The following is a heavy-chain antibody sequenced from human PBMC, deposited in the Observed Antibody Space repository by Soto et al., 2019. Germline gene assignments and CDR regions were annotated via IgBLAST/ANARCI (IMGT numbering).Heavy chain of an antibody. CDR1: GDSLSSGGHY. Sequence: PSETLSLTCTVSGDSLSSGGHYWSWIRQRPGKGLEWIGHIYDSVNTYYSPSLRSRVTISADMSKNQFSLNLRSVTAADTAVYYCARVDHRGYFAILTDYWGQGTLVTVSS. D-gene: IGHD3-9*01. V-gene: IGHV4-31*03. CDR2: IYDSVNT. CDR3: ARVDHRGYFAILTDY. J-gene: IGHJ4*02.